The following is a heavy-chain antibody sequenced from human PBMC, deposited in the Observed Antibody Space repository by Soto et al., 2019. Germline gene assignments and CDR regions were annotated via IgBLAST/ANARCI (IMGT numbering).Heavy chain of an antibody. D-gene: IGHD4-17*01. J-gene: IGHJ4*02. V-gene: IGHV4-59*01. CDR2: VSYSGTT. CDR3: ARGATVTHSDY. Sequence: WTWIRHPPGKGLEWIGFVSYSGTTKYNASLKSRVTISVDTSRSQISLKVSSVTAADTAVYYCARGATVTHSDYWGQGTLVTVSS.